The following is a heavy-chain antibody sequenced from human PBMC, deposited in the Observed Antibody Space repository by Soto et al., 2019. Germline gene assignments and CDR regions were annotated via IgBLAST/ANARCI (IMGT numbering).Heavy chain of an antibody. CDR2: IYYSGST. Sequence: PSETLSLTCTVSGGSISSSSYYWGWIRQPPGKGLEWIGSIYYSGSTYYNPSLKSRVTISVDTSKNQSSLKLSSVTAADTAVYYCATLYSSSSDPWGQGTLVTVSS. CDR1: GGSISSSSYY. CDR3: ATLYSSSSDP. V-gene: IGHV4-39*01. D-gene: IGHD6-6*01. J-gene: IGHJ5*02.